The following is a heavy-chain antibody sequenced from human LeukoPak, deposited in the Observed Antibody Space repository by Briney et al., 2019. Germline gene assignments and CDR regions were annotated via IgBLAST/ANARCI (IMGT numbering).Heavy chain of an antibody. CDR2: ISPNTSDT. D-gene: IGHD1-26*01. CDR3: ARDRIVIVAASNY. V-gene: IGHV1-2*02. J-gene: IGHJ4*02. Sequence: GASVKVSSKASVYTFTDYYMHSVRQAPGQGLEWMGWISPNTSDTNYKQKFQGSVTITKDTTVTTAYMELRSLRAADTAVYYCARDRIVIVAASNYWGQGTLVIVSS. CDR1: VYTFTDYY.